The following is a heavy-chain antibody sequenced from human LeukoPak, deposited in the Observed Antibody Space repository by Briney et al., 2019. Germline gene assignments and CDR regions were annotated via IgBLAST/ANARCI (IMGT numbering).Heavy chain of an antibody. Sequence: ASVKVSCKASGYTFTGYYMHWVRQAPGQGLEWMGWINPNSGGTNYAQKFQGRVTMTRDTSISTAYMELNRLRSDDTAVYYCARDFNYYGSGSFPDYWGQGTLVTVSS. CDR2: INPNSGGT. V-gene: IGHV1-2*02. CDR3: ARDFNYYGSGSFPDY. D-gene: IGHD3-10*01. CDR1: GYTFTGYY. J-gene: IGHJ4*02.